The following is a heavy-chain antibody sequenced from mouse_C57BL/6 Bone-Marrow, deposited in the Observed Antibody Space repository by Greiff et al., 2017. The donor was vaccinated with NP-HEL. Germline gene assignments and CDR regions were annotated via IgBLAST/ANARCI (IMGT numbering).Heavy chain of an antibody. CDR1: GYTFTDYE. D-gene: IGHD1-1*01. CDR2: IDPETGGT. CDR3: TRSLYYGSSPYYFDY. J-gene: IGHJ2*01. Sequence: VKLMESGAELVRPGASVTLSCKASGYTFTDYEMHWVKQTPVHGLEWIGAIDPETGGTAYNQKFKGKAILTADKSSSTAYMELRSLTSEDSAVYYCTRSLYYGSSPYYFDYWGQGTTLTVSS. V-gene: IGHV1-15*01.